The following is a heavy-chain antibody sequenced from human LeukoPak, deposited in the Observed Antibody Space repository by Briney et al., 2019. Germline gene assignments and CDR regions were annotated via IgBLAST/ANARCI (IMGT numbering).Heavy chain of an antibody. J-gene: IGHJ4*02. CDR2: INHSGST. D-gene: IGHD3-10*01. CDR1: GGSFSVYY. CDR3: ARGLSPRINMVRGVRPPFRGVFDY. V-gene: IGHV4-34*01. Sequence: SETLSLTCAVYGGSFSVYYSSWIRHPPGKGLEWIGEINHSGSTNHNPSLKSRVTISVDTSKKQFSLKLSSVTAADTAVYYCARGLSPRINMVRGVRPPFRGVFDYWGQGTLVTVSS.